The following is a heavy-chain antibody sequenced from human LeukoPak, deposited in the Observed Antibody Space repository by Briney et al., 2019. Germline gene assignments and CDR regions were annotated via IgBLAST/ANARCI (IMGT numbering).Heavy chain of an antibody. CDR2: ISSSSSTI. V-gene: IGHV3-48*01. Sequence: GGSLRLSCAASGFTFSSYSMNWVRQAPGKGLEWVSYISSSSSTIYYADSVKGRFAISRDNAKNSLYLQMNSLRAEDTAVYYCARDSRAPPRTFDYWGQGTLVTVSS. D-gene: IGHD1-14*01. CDR1: GFTFSSYS. J-gene: IGHJ4*02. CDR3: ARDSRAPPRTFDY.